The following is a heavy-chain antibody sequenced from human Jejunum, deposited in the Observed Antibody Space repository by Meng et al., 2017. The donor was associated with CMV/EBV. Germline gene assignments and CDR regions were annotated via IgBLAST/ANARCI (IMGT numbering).Heavy chain of an antibody. CDR1: SYG. Sequence: SYGLHWVRQAPGKGLEWVAFIRYDGSNKYYADSVKGRFTISRDNSKNTLYLQMNSLRAEDTAVYYCAKTETAMASNYYYYYGMDVWGQGTTVTVSS. V-gene: IGHV3-30*02. D-gene: IGHD5-18*01. CDR2: IRYDGSNK. J-gene: IGHJ6*02. CDR3: AKTETAMASNYYYYYGMDV.